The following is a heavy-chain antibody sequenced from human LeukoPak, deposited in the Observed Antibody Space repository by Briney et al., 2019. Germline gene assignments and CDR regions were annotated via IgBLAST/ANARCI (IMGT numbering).Heavy chain of an antibody. Sequence: GSLRLSCAASGFTFSSYWMHWGRQAPGKGLVWVSRINSDGSGTNDADCVKSRFTISRDNAKNTLYLQMNSLIAEDTAVCYCARARYGGNNYFDYWGQGSLVTVSS. CDR3: ARARYGGNNYFDY. CDR1: GFTFSSYW. CDR2: INSDGSGT. D-gene: IGHD4-23*01. J-gene: IGHJ4*02. V-gene: IGHV3-74*01.